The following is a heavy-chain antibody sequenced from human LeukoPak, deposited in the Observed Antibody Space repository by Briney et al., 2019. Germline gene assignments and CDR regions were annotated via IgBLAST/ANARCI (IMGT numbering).Heavy chain of an antibody. Sequence: GRSLRLSCAASGFTFSSYAMYWVRQAPGKGPEWLAVISYDGGLTHYADSVKDRFTISRDNSKNTLFLQLNSLRGDDTAVYYCARDTTYYYDGGSSGPHYFDYWGQGTLVTVSS. CDR1: GFTFSSYA. V-gene: IGHV3-30*01. CDR3: ARDTTYYYDGGSSGPHYFDY. D-gene: IGHD3-10*01. CDR2: ISYDGGLT. J-gene: IGHJ4*02.